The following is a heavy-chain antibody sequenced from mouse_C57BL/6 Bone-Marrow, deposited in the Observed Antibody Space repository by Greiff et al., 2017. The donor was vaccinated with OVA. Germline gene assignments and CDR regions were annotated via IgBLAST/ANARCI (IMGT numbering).Heavy chain of an antibody. CDR1: GYTFTSYG. Sequence: VQLQQSGPELARPGASVKLSCKASGYTFTSYGISWVKQRTGQGLEWIGEIYPRSGNTYYNEKFKGKATLTADKSSSTAYMELRSLTSEDSAVYFCARRSNYFDYWGQGTTLTVSS. J-gene: IGHJ2*01. CDR3: ARRSNYFDY. V-gene: IGHV1-81*01. CDR2: IYPRSGNT.